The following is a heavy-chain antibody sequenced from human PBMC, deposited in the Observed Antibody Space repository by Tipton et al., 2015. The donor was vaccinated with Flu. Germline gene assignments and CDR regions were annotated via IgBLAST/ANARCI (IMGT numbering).Heavy chain of an antibody. CDR1: GFIFDEYG. Sequence: GSLRLSCSASGFIFDEYGMSWVRQAPGKGLEWVAGINWNGNSIGYADSVKGRFTIARDNARNSLYLQVNGLTADDSALYYCAKEVFTSSWYGDPFDSWGQGTLVIVSS. V-gene: IGHV3-20*04. J-gene: IGHJ4*02. CDR2: INWNGNSI. D-gene: IGHD6-13*01. CDR3: AKEVFTSSWYGDPFDS.